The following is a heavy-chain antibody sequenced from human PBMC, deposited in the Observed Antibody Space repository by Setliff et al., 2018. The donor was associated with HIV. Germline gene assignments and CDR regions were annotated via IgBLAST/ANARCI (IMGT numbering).Heavy chain of an antibody. J-gene: IGHJ5*01. CDR1: GYDFTANW. Sequence: GESLKISCKTSGYDFTANWVGWVRQMPGKGLEWMGIIRPADSDTRVNPSFQGHVTISADKSISTTYLQWSSLRASDTAMYYCARVFSAGWFDSWGQGTLVTVSS. CDR2: IRPADSDT. CDR3: ARVFSAGWFDS. V-gene: IGHV5-51*01. D-gene: IGHD6-13*01.